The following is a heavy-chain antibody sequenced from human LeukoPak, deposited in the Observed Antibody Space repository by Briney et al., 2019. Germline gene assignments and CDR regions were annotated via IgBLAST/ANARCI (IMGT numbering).Heavy chain of an antibody. V-gene: IGHV3-23*01. D-gene: IGHD2-15*01. Sequence: GGSLRISCVASGFTFSSYAMSGVRQTPGKGLEWVSAISNSGGSTYNADSVKGRFTISRDSSKNTLYLQMNSLRAEDTAVYYCAKRYCSGGSCCPDYWGQGTRVTVSS. J-gene: IGHJ4*02. CDR1: GFTFSSYA. CDR2: ISNSGGST. CDR3: AKRYCSGGSCCPDY.